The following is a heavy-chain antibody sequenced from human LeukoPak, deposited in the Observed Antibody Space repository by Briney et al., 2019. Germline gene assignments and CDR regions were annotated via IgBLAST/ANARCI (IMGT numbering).Heavy chain of an antibody. Sequence: GGSLRLSCAASGFTFSSYWMSWVRQAPGKGLEWVANIKQDGREKYYVDSVKGRFTISRDNAKNSLYLQMNSLRAEDTAVYYCARDEGSGSYYARAHAVADYWGQGTLVTVSS. CDR1: GFTFSSYW. V-gene: IGHV3-7*01. CDR3: ARDEGSGSYYARAHAVADY. CDR2: IKQDGREK. D-gene: IGHD3-10*01. J-gene: IGHJ4*02.